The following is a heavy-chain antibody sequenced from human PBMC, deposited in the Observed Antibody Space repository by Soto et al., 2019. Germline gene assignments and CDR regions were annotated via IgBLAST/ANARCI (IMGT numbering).Heavy chain of an antibody. J-gene: IGHJ6*03. CDR1: GYSFTSYW. Sequence: GESLKLCCKGSGYSFTSYWIGWVRQMPGKGLEWMGIIYPGDSDTRYSPSFQGQVTISADKYNSTAYLQWSSLKASDTAMYYCSRRGVGVYFYDIDVWGKGTTVTVSS. V-gene: IGHV5-51*01. CDR2: IYPGDSDT. CDR3: SRRGVGVYFYDIDV. D-gene: IGHD3-10*01.